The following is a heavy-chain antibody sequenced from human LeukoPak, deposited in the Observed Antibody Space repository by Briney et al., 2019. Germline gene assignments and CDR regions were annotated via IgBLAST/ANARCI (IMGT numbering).Heavy chain of an antibody. D-gene: IGHD6-13*01. CDR3: AKATYSSSWNLYFDY. Sequence: RGSLTLSCVPSGLTFSTYAKSWVRQAPGKGLEWVSTISGSGGSTYYADSVKGRFTISRDNSKNTLYLQMNSLRAEDTAVYYCAKATYSSSWNLYFDYWGQGALVSVSS. V-gene: IGHV3-23*01. CDR2: ISGSGGST. J-gene: IGHJ4*02. CDR1: GLTFSTYA.